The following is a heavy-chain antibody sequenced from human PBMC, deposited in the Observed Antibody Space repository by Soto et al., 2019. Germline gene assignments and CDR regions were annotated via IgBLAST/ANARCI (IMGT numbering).Heavy chain of an antibody. CDR2: IYYSGST. Sequence: PXETLALTCTVSGGSISSSSYYWGWIRQPPGKGLEWIGSIYYSGSTYYNPSLKSRVTISVDTSKNQFSLKLSSVTAADTAVYYCARHSTAMVTDWFDLWAQGPLVTVSS. CDR1: GGSISSSSYY. CDR3: ARHSTAMVTDWFDL. D-gene: IGHD5-18*01. J-gene: IGHJ5*02. V-gene: IGHV4-39*01.